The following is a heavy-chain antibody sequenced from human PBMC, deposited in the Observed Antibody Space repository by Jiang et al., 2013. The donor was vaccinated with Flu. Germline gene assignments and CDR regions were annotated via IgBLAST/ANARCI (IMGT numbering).Heavy chain of an antibody. Sequence: TQTLTLTCTFSGFSLTTTGVAXGWIRQPPGKTLEWLALIYRDDDQRYSPSLKSRLTITKDTSKNQVVLTMTETDPVDTATYFCAHRRHGRGWYQDYWGQGIQVTVSS. CDR2: IYRDDDQ. J-gene: IGHJ4*02. CDR3: AHRRHGRGWYQDY. V-gene: IGHV2-5*02. CDR1: GFSLTTTGVA. D-gene: IGHD6-19*01.